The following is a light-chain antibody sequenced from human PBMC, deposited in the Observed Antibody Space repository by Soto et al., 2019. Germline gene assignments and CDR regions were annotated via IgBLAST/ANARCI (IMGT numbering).Light chain of an antibody. J-gene: IGKJ1*01. Sequence: DIQMTQSPSSLSASVGDRVTITCRASQSISSYLNWYQQKPGKAPKLLIYAASSLQSGVPSRFSSSGSGTDFTFTISSLQPEDFATYYCLQSYSPPWTFGQGTKVEIK. CDR1: QSISSY. CDR3: LQSYSPPWT. V-gene: IGKV1-39*01. CDR2: AAS.